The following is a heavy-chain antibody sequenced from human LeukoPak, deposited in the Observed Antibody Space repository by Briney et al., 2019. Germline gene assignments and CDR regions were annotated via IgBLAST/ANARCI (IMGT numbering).Heavy chain of an antibody. J-gene: IGHJ4*02. V-gene: IGHV3-23*01. CDR1: GVTSSSYA. CDR2: ISVSVGST. CDR3: AKDIAGYSSGWYVSLPGY. Sequence: GGSLRLSSAASGVTSSSYAMSWGPQAPGKGLEWGSAISVSVGSTYYTHSLKGRFSISRDNSKNTLYLQMNSLRAEDTAVYYCAKDIAGYSSGWYVSLPGYWGQGTLVTVSS. D-gene: IGHD6-19*01.